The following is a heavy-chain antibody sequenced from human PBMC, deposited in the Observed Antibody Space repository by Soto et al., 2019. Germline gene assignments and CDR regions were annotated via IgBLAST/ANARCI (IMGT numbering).Heavy chain of an antibody. Sequence: GGSLRLSCSASGFNLSNYNMNWVRQAPGKGLEWVASVGGTTYYRYYADSMKGRLTISRDNAKNSLFLQMNSLRAEDTAVYYCARDSENSFEYTSGWFRYYYGMDVWGQGTTVTVSS. D-gene: IGHD6-19*01. CDR1: GFNLSNYN. CDR3: ARDSENSFEYTSGWFRYYYGMDV. V-gene: IGHV3-21*01. CDR2: VGGTTYYR. J-gene: IGHJ6*02.